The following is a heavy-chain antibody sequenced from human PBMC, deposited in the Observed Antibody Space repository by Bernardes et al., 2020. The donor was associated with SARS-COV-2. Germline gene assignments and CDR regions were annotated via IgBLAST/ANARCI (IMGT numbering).Heavy chain of an antibody. CDR3: ARATLGGYPSYWYFDL. D-gene: IGHD5-12*01. Sequence: ASVKVSCKASGYTFTGYYMHWVRQAPGQGLEWMGWINPNSGGTNYAQKFQGWVTMTRDTSISTAYMELSRLRSDDTAVYYCARATLGGYPSYWYFDLWGRGTLVTVSS. CDR2: INPNSGGT. V-gene: IGHV1-2*04. J-gene: IGHJ2*01. CDR1: GYTFTGYY.